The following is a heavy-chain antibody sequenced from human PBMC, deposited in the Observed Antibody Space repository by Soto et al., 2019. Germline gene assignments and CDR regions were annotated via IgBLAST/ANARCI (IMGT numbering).Heavy chain of an antibody. Sequence: ASVKVSCKASGYTFTSYGISWVRQAPGQGLEWMGWISAYNGNTNYAQKLQGRVTMTTDTSTSTAYMELRSLRSDDTAVYYCASWGTDSSGWYDFDYWGQGTLVTVSS. CDR3: ASWGTDSSGWYDFDY. CDR1: GYTFTSYG. CDR2: ISAYNGNT. V-gene: IGHV1-18*01. J-gene: IGHJ4*02. D-gene: IGHD6-19*01.